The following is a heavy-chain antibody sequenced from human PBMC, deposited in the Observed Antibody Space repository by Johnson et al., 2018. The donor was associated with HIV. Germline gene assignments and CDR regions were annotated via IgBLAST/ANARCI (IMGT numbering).Heavy chain of an antibody. CDR3: ARAYMSSGSYYDAFDI. J-gene: IGHJ3*02. Sequence: VQLVESGGGLIQPGGSLRLSCAASGFTVSSNYMSWVRQAPGKGLEWVSVVSSGGSTYYADSVKGRFTISRDNSKNTLYLQMNSLRAEDTALYYRARAYMSSGSYYDAFDIWGQGTMVTVSS. V-gene: IGHV3-53*01. D-gene: IGHD1-26*01. CDR2: VSSGGST. CDR1: GFTVSSNY.